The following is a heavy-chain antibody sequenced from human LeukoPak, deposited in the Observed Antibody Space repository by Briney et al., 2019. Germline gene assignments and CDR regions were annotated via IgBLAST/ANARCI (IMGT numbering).Heavy chain of an antibody. CDR3: ARRGSGWYVDY. CDR1: GYTFTSYW. Sequence: GESLKISCKGSGYTFTSYWIGWVRQMPGKGLEWMGIIYPGDSDTRYSPSFQGQVSISVDKCISTAYLQWSSLKASDTAMYYCARRGSGWYVDYWGQGTLVTVSS. J-gene: IGHJ4*02. V-gene: IGHV5-51*01. D-gene: IGHD6-19*01. CDR2: IYPGDSDT.